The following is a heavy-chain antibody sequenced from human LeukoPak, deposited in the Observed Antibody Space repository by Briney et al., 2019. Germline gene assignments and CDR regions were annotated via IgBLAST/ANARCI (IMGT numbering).Heavy chain of an antibody. CDR2: ISGSGGST. CDR3: AKETSSSFDY. D-gene: IGHD6-6*01. CDR1: GFTFSSYA. J-gene: IGHJ4*02. V-gene: IGHV3-23*01. Sequence: PGGSLRLSCAASGFTFSSYAMNWVRQAPGKGLEWVSAISGSGGSTNYADSVKGRFTISRDESKNTLYLQMNSLRAEDTAVYYCAKETSSSFDYWGQGTLVTVSS.